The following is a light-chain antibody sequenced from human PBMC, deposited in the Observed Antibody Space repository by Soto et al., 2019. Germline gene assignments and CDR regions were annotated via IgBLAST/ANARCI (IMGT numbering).Light chain of an antibody. V-gene: IGKV1-27*01. Sequence: DIQMTQSPSSLSASVGDRVTITCRASQGISDYLAWYQQKPGKVPKLLIYEASTLQSGVPSRFSGSGSGTDFTLTISSLQPEDVANYYCQKYNRTPRTFGQGTKVEIK. CDR3: QKYNRTPRT. CDR1: QGISDY. CDR2: EAS. J-gene: IGKJ1*01.